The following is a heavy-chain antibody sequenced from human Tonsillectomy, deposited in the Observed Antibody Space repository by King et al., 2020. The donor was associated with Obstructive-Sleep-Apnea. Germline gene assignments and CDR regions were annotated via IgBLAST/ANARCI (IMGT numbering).Heavy chain of an antibody. CDR2: ISGSGGRT. CDR3: AKGQRRAYYFDY. Sequence: VQLVESGGGLVQPGGSLRLSCAASGFTFTSYSMSWGRPAPGKGLGWGSAISGSGGRTYYADAVKGRFTPPRDISKNTLYLQMNSLRAEDTAAYYCAKGQRRAYYFDYWGQGTLVTVSS. CDR1: GFTFTSYS. V-gene: IGHV3-23*04. J-gene: IGHJ4*02.